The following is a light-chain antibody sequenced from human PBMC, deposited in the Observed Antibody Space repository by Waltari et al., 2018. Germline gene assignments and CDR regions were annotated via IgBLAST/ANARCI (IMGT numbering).Light chain of an antibody. CDR3: QQRNNSQWT. CDR1: QSVRNY. Sequence: EIVLTQSPATLSLSPGERATLSCRASQSVRNYLAWYQQKPGQAPRLRIYDAANRATGIPARFRGSGSGTDFTLTIISLEPEDCAVYYCQQRNNSQWTFGQGTKVEIK. J-gene: IGKJ1*01. CDR2: DAA. V-gene: IGKV3-11*01.